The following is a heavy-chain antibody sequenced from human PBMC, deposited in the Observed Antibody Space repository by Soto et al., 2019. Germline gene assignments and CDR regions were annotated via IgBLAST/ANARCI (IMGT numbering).Heavy chain of an antibody. V-gene: IGHV3-23*01. Sequence: GGSLRLSCAASGFTFSSYAMSWVRQAPGKGLEWVSAISGSGGSTYYADSVKGRFTISRDNSKNTLYLQMNSLRAEDTAVYYCAKHSGEIHRWRTEYYFDYWGQGTLVTVYS. CDR1: GFTFSSYA. J-gene: IGHJ4*02. CDR2: ISGSGGST. D-gene: IGHD7-27*01. CDR3: AKHSGEIHRWRTEYYFDY.